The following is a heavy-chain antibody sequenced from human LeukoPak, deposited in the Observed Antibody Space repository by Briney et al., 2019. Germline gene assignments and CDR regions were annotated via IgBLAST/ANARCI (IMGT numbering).Heavy chain of an antibody. Sequence: PGGSLRLSCAASGFTFSTYWISWVRQAPGKGLECVANIKQDGSEKYYVDSVKGRFTISRDNAKNSLYLQMNSLRAEDTAMYYCARDSAGNDYWGQGTLVTVSS. CDR1: GFTFSTYW. CDR3: ARDSAGNDY. D-gene: IGHD6-13*01. V-gene: IGHV3-7*01. CDR2: IKQDGSEK. J-gene: IGHJ4*02.